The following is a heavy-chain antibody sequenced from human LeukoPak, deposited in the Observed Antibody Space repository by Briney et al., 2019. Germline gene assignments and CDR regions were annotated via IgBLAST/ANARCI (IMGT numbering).Heavy chain of an antibody. CDR2: XYXXGST. Sequence: EXLXLTCSXXXXXXSXXSYXXXWXRQXXXXXXXXXXXXYXXGSTNYNPSLKSRVSISVDTSKNQFSLKLSSVTAADTAVYYCARDSRHLSVGAPYYYYGMDVWGQGTTVTVSS. CDR1: XXXXSXXSYX. V-gene: IGHV4-61*01. CDR3: ARDSRHLSVGAPYYYYGMDV. D-gene: IGHD1-26*01. J-gene: IGHJ6*02.